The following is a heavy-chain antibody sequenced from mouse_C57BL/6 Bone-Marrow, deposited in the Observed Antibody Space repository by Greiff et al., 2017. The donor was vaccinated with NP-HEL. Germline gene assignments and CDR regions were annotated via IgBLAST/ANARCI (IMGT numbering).Heavy chain of an antibody. CDR3: TPVNRFAY. J-gene: IGHJ3*01. Sequence: EVQLQQSGAELVRPGASVKLSCTASGFNIKDDYMHWVKQRPEQGLEWIGWIDPENGDTEYASKFQGKATITADTSSNTAYLQLSSLTSEDTAVYYCTPVNRFAYWGQGTLVTVSA. CDR2: IDPENGDT. D-gene: IGHD1-1*01. CDR1: GFNIKDDY. V-gene: IGHV14-4*01.